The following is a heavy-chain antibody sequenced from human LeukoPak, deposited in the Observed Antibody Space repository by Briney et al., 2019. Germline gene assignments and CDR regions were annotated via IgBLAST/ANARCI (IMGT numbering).Heavy chain of an antibody. V-gene: IGHV4-39*01. CDR3: ARRTPPGYSYGYSDY. CDR1: GGSISSSSNY. CDR2: VYSTGSTT. D-gene: IGHD5-18*01. J-gene: IGHJ4*02. Sequence: SETLSLTXTVSGGSISSSSNYWGWVRQPPGKGLEWIGTVYSTGSTTYSNPSLKSRVTISVDTSKNQFSLKLSSVTAADTAVYFCARRTPPGYSYGYSDYWGQGTLVTVSS.